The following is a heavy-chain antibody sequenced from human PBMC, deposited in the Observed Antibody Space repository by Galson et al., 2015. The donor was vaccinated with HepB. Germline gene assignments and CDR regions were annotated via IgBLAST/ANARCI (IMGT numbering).Heavy chain of an antibody. V-gene: IGHV7-4-1*02. CDR2: INTNTGNP. CDR3: ASTTPYEDPYYYYYYMDV. D-gene: IGHD1-26*01. J-gene: IGHJ6*03. CDR1: GYTFTSYA. Sequence: SVKVSCKASGYTFTSYAMNWVRRAPGQGLEWMGWINTNTGNPTYAQGFTGRFVFSLDTSVSTAYLQISSLKAEDTAVYYCASTTPYEDPYYYYYYMDVWGKGTTVTVSS.